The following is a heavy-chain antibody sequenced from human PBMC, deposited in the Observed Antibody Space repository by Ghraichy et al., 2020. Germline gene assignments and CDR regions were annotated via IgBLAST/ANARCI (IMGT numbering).Heavy chain of an antibody. J-gene: IGHJ5*02. CDR3: ARGPIVVSPLNWFDP. Sequence: SVKVSCKASGGTFSSYAISWVRQAPGQGLEWMGGIIPIFGTANYAQKFQGRVTITADEFTSTAYMELSSLRSEDTAVYYCARGPIVVSPLNWFDPWGQGTLVTVSS. CDR1: GGTFSSYA. V-gene: IGHV1-69*13. CDR2: IIPIFGTA. D-gene: IGHD2-15*01.